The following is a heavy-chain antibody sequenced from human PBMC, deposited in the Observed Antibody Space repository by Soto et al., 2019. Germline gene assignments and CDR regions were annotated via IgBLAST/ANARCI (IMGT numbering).Heavy chain of an antibody. J-gene: IGHJ4*02. Sequence: PSETLSLTCTVSGGSISSSSYYWGWIRQPPGKGLEWIGSIYYSGSTYYNPSLKSRVTISVDTSKNQFSLKLSSVTAADTAVYYCARHVREGYSGSSPPPPFDYWGQGTLVTVSS. CDR3: ARHVREGYSGSSPPPPFDY. V-gene: IGHV4-39*01. CDR1: GGSISSSSYY. CDR2: IYYSGST. D-gene: IGHD1-26*01.